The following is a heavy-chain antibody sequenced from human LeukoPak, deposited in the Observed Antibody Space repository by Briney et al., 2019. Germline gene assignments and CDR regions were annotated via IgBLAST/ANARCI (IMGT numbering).Heavy chain of an antibody. J-gene: IGHJ4*02. CDR2: IRIKAYGGTT. Sequence: GGSLRLSCTASGFTFGDYAMSWVRQAPGKGLEWVGFIRIKAYGGTTEYAASVKGRFTISRDDSKSIAYLQMNSLKTEDTAVYYCTRVVYYYGSGSYRTFDYWGQGTLVTVSS. D-gene: IGHD3-10*01. CDR3: TRVVYYYGSGSYRTFDY. CDR1: GFTFGDYA. V-gene: IGHV3-49*04.